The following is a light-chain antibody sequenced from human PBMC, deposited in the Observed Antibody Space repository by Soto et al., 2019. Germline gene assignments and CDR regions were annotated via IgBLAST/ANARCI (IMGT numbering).Light chain of an antibody. CDR3: QQISSILPFT. V-gene: IGKV1-39*01. J-gene: IGKJ3*01. Sequence: DIQMTQSPSSLSASVGDRVTITCRASQSISIHLNWYQHKPGKAPKLLIYAASSLESGVPSRFSADGSGTDFTLTISSLQPEDFATYYCQQISSILPFTFGPGTRVDFK. CDR1: QSISIH. CDR2: AAS.